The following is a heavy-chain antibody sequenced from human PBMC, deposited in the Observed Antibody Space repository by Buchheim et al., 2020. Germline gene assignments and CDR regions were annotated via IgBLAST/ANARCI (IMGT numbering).Heavy chain of an antibody. J-gene: IGHJ4*02. CDR2: IYYSGST. CDR1: GGSISSSSYY. CDR3: AREPGVDYDILTGYYKREDYFDY. V-gene: IGHV4-39*07. D-gene: IGHD3-9*01. Sequence: QLQLQESGPGLVKPSETLSLTCTVSGGSISSSSYYWGWIRQPPGKGLEWIGSIYYSGSTYYNPSLKSRVTISVDKSKNQFSRKLSSVTAADTAVYYCAREPGVDYDILTGYYKREDYFDYWGQGTL.